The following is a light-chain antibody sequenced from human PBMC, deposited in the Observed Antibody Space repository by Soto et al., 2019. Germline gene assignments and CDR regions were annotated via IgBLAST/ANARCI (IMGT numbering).Light chain of an antibody. J-gene: IGLJ1*01. Sequence: QSALTQPASVSGSPGQSITISCTGTSSDVGAYNFVSWYQQHPGKAPKLMIYDVSNRPSGVSNRISGSKSGTTASLTISGLQAEDEADYYCTSHTSSGSLVFGTGTKLTVL. V-gene: IGLV2-14*03. CDR2: DVS. CDR1: SSDVGAYNF. CDR3: TSHTSSGSLV.